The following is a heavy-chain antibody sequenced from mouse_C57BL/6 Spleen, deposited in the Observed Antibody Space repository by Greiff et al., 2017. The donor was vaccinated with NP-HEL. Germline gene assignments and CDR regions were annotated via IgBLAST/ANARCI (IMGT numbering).Heavy chain of an antibody. D-gene: IGHD2-5*01. CDR2: ISYDGSN. J-gene: IGHJ4*01. CDR1: GYSITSGYY. V-gene: IGHV3-6*01. Sequence: VQLQQSGPGLVKPSQSLSLTCSVTGYSITSGYYWNWIRQFPGNKLEWMGYISYDGSNNYNPSLKNRISITRDTSKNQFFLKLNSVTTEDTATYYCARGDYYSNSMDYWGQGTSVTVSS. CDR3: ARGDYYSNSMDY.